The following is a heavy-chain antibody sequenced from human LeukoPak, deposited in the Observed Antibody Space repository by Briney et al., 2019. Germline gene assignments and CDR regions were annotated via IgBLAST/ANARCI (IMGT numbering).Heavy chain of an antibody. CDR2: VSGSGGST. CDR1: GFTFSRYA. J-gene: IGHJ3*01. Sequence: GGSLRLSCAASGFTFSRYAMSWVRQAPGKGLEWVSAVSGSGGSTYYADSVKGLFTISRDNSKNTLYLQMNSLRAEDTVVYYCAKRMIRGVNHDAFDLWGQGTMVTVSS. CDR3: AKRMIRGVNHDAFDL. D-gene: IGHD3-10*01. V-gene: IGHV3-23*01.